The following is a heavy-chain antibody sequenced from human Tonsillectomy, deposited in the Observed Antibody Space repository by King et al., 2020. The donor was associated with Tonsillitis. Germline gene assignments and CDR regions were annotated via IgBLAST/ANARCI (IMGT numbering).Heavy chain of an antibody. CDR3: ARDGLAVYNSGWSTRYFDL. D-gene: IGHD6-19*01. J-gene: IGHJ2*01. CDR1: GYTFTNYG. CDR2: ISVYNGNT. V-gene: IGHV1-18*01. Sequence: VQLVESGAEVKKPGASVKVSCKASGYTFTNYGISWVRQAPGQGLEWMGWISVYNGNTEYAQKLQGRVTMTTDTSTSTAYMELRSLRSDDTAVYYCARDGLAVYNSGWSTRYFDLWGRGTLVTVTS.